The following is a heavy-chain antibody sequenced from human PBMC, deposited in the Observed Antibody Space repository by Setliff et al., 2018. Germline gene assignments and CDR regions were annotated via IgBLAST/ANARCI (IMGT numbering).Heavy chain of an antibody. CDR2: INPNSGGT. Sequence: ASVKVSCKASGYTFTGYYMHWVRQAPGQGLEWVGWINPNSGGTNYAQKFQGRVTMTTDTSTSTAYMELRSLRSDDTAVYYCARVPLPLDIVVVVAATPLEYYYYMDVWGKGTTVTVSS. V-gene: IGHV1-2*02. J-gene: IGHJ6*03. CDR3: ARVPLPLDIVVVVAATPLEYYYYMDV. D-gene: IGHD2-15*01. CDR1: GYTFTGYY.